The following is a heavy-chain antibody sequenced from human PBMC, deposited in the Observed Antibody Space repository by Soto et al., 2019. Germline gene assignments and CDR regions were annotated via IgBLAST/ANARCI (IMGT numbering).Heavy chain of an antibody. J-gene: IGHJ4*02. CDR3: ARHKDTSSRYLLPDF. D-gene: IGHD6-13*01. CDR2: ICYSGNA. CDR1: GGSISSGSYY. V-gene: IGHV4-39*01. Sequence: TSETLSLTSTVSGGSISSGSYYWGWVRQPAGKWLEWIGSICYSGNAYYNPSLKSRVAVSVDTSKNQFSLKVTSVTATDTAVYYCARHKDTSSRYLLPDFWGQGTLVTVSS.